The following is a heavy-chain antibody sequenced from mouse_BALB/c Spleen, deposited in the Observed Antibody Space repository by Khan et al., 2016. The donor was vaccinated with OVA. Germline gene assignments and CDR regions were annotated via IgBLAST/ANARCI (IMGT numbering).Heavy chain of an antibody. Sequence: QVQLQQSGAELAKPGASVKMSCKASGYTFVNYWILWVRQRPGQGLEWIGYINPSIAYTENNQNFKDKATLTADKSSSTAYMQLNSLTSEDSAVDYCARRGTRYDFDYWGQGTALTVSS. V-gene: IGHV1-7*01. D-gene: IGHD1-1*01. CDR3: ARRGTRYDFDY. CDR1: GYTFVNYW. CDR2: INPSIAYT. J-gene: IGHJ2*01.